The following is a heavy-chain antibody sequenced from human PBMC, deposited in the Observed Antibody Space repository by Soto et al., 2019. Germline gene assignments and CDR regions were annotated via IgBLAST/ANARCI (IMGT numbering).Heavy chain of an antibody. CDR3: AKSPGMYYYDSSGFTDY. D-gene: IGHD3-22*01. V-gene: IGHV3-23*01. CDR1: GFTFSSYA. CDR2: ISGSGVST. J-gene: IGHJ4*02. Sequence: GSLRLSCAASGFTFSSYAMSWVRQAPGKGLEWVSAISGSGVSTYYADSVKGRFTISRDNSKNTLYLQMNSLRAEDTAVYYCAKSPGMYYYDSSGFTDYWGQGTLVTVSS.